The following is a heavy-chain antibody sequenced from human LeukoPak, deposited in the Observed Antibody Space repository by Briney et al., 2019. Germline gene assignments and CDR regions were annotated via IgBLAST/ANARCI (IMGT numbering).Heavy chain of an antibody. J-gene: IGHJ4*02. CDR2: INPSGGST. V-gene: IGHV1-46*01. Sequence: ASVKVSFKASGYTFTSYYIHWVRQAPGQGLEWMGIINPSGGSTSYAQKFQGRVNMTRDTSTSTVYMELSSLRSEDTAVYFCARGRRIEEGDFDYWGQGTLVTVSS. CDR1: GYTFTSYY. CDR3: ARGRRIEEGDFDY.